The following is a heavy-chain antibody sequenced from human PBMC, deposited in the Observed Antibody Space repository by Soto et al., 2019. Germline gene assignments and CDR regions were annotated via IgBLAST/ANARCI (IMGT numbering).Heavy chain of an antibody. J-gene: IGHJ4*02. CDR1: GFTFSSFA. CDR3: AKLDTMGVFDS. V-gene: IGHV3-23*01. D-gene: IGHD3-10*01. Sequence: EVQLLESGGGLVQPGGSLRLSCAASGFTFSSFAMSWVRQAPGKGLEWLAGITFRGDYTYYADSVKGRFTLSRDNSRNRLDLEMNSLQVEDTALYYCAKLDTMGVFDSWGQGTLLTVSA. CDR2: ITFRGDYT.